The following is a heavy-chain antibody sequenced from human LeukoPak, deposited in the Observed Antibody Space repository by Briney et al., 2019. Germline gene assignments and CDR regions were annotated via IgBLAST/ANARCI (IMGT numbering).Heavy chain of an antibody. J-gene: IGHJ4*02. CDR1: GASISSYY. D-gene: IGHD5-12*01. Sequence: SETLSLTCAVSGASISSYYWSWIRQPPGKGLEWIGYIYFSGNTNYNPSLKSRVTISVDTSKNQFSLKLSSVTAAVTAVYYCARGATTFDYWGQGTLVTVSS. CDR2: IYFSGNT. V-gene: IGHV4-59*08. CDR3: ARGATTFDY.